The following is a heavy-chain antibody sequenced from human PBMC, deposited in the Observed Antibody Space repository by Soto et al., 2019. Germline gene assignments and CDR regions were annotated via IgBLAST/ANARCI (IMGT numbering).Heavy chain of an antibody. Sequence: PWESLTISCRCSGYNFSCYWIAWVRQMPGKGLELMGIIYPSDSDTRYRPSFQGQVTISADKSISSAYLQWSSLRASDTAMYYCARGGVSTRTFDYWGQGTPVTV. CDR1: GYNFSCYW. CDR3: ARGGVSTRTFDY. J-gene: IGHJ4*02. D-gene: IGHD3-3*01. V-gene: IGHV5-51*01. CDR2: IYPSDSDT.